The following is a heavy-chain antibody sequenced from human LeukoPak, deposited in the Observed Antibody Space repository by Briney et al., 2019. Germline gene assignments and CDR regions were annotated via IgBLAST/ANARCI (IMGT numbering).Heavy chain of an antibody. CDR2: IYYSGST. CDR1: GGSISSSSYY. CDR3: ARDTRTPIELYYGSGGYFGFDP. J-gene: IGHJ5*02. D-gene: IGHD3-10*01. V-gene: IGHV4-39*07. Sequence: PSETLSLTCTVSGGSISSSSYYWGWIRQPPGKGLEWIGSIYYSGSTYYNPSLKSRVTISVDTSKNQFSLKLSSVTAADTAVYYCARDTRTPIELYYGSGGYFGFDPWGQGTLVTVSS.